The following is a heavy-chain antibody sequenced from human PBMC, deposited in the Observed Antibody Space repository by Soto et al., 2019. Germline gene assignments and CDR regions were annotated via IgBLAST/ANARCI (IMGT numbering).Heavy chain of an antibody. D-gene: IGHD3-3*01. CDR3: ARELAPNYDFWSVRLDP. CDR1: GFPFNNYA. Sequence: EVQLLESGGTLVQPGGSLRLSCAASGFPFNNYAINWVRQAPGKGLEWVSLISGSGSNTYYADSVKGRFRISRDNSKKMVYLKMSSLRAEETAIYYCARELAPNYDFWSVRLDPGGQGTLVTVSS. V-gene: IGHV3-23*01. J-gene: IGHJ5*02. CDR2: ISGSGSNT.